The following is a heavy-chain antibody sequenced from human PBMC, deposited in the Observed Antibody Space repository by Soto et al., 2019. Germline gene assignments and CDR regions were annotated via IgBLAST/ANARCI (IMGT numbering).Heavy chain of an antibody. D-gene: IGHD6-13*01. V-gene: IGHV1-3*01. J-gene: IGHJ4*02. CDR3: ARDLAAAQRVYEY. Sequence: SVKVSCKASGYTFTSYAMHWVRQAPGQRLEWMGWINAGNGNTKYSQKFQGRVTITRDTSASTAYMELSSLRSEDTAVYYCARDLAAAQRVYEYWGQGTLVTVSS. CDR1: GYTFTSYA. CDR2: INAGNGNT.